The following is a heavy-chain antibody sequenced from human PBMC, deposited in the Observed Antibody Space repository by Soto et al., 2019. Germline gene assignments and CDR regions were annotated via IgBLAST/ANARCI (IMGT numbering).Heavy chain of an antibody. CDR3: VQTTGWPGFDF. D-gene: IGHD6-19*01. CDR2: IYGGGTT. CDR1: GFTVSSKY. V-gene: IGHV3-53*01. J-gene: IGHJ4*02. Sequence: EVQLVESGGGWIKPGGSLRLSCAASGFTVSSKYMTWVSQAPGKGLEGVSVIYGGGTTYYADSVKGRFTISRDNSKNTLYLQMNSLRAEDTAVYYCVQTTGWPGFDFWGQGTLVTVSS.